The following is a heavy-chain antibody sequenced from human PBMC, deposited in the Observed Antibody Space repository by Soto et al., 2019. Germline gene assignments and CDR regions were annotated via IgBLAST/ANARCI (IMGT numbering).Heavy chain of an antibody. CDR1: GGTFSSYA. CDR3: AREEDGHNLRYYYYGMDV. D-gene: IGHD3-9*01. V-gene: IGHV1-69*13. CDR2: IIPIFGTA. J-gene: IGHJ6*02. Sequence: SVKVSCKASGGTFSSYAISWVRQAPGQGLEWMGGIIPIFGTANYAQKFQGRVTITADESTSTAYMELSSLRSEDTAVYYCAREEDGHNLRYYYYGMDVWGQGTTVTVSS.